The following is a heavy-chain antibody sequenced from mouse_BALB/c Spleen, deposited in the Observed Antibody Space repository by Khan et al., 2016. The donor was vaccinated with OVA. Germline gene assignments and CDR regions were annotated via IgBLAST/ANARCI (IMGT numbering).Heavy chain of an antibody. CDR2: IWGGGGT. CDR3: ARANYRYDGYYAMDY. D-gene: IGHD2-14*01. V-gene: IGHV2-6-4*01. Sequence: VQLQESGPGLVAPSQSLSITCTVSGFSLSRYNIHWVRQPPGKGLEWLGMIWGGGGTDYNSTLKSRMSISKDKSKSQVFLKMNSMQTDDTAMYYCARANYRYDGYYAMDYWGQGTSVTVSS. CDR1: GFSLSRYN. J-gene: IGHJ4*01.